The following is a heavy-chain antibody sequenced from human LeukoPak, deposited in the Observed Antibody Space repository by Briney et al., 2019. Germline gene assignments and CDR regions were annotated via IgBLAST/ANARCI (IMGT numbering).Heavy chain of an antibody. D-gene: IGHD6-19*01. CDR2: INPNSGGT. CDR3: ARAFGYGAEAGTFGY. Sequence: TVNLSCNVSVYIFTVYYMHGVRQPQAQGREGMRWINPNSGGTNYAQKFQGRVTMTRDTSISTAYMELSRLRSDDTAVYYCARAFGYGAEAGTFGYWGQGTLVTVSS. V-gene: IGHV1-2*02. CDR1: VYIFTVYY. J-gene: IGHJ4*02.